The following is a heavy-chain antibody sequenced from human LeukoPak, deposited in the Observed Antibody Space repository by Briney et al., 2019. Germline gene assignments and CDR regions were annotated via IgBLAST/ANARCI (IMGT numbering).Heavy chain of an antibody. CDR3: AREVDDSWSGYLIFDY. V-gene: IGHV4-61*02. CDR2: IYTSGST. Sequence: TSQTLSLTCTVSGGSISSGSYYWSWIRQPAGKGLEWIGRIYTSGSTNYNPSLKSRVTISVDTSKNQFSLKLSSVTAADTAVYYCAREVDDSWSGYLIFDYWGQGTLVTVSS. J-gene: IGHJ4*02. CDR1: GGSISSGSYY. D-gene: IGHD3-3*01.